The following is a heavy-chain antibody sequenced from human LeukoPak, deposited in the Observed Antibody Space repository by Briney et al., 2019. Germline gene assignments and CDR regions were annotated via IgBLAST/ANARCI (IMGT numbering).Heavy chain of an antibody. D-gene: IGHD6-19*01. CDR3: ARIAVAGRLLDY. Sequence: GGSLRFSCAASGFTVSSNYMSWVRQAPGKGLEWVSVIYSGGSTYYADSVKGRFTISRDNSKNTLYLQMNSLRAEDTAVYYCARIAVAGRLLDYWGQGTLVTVSS. CDR1: GFTVSSNY. CDR2: IYSGGST. J-gene: IGHJ4*02. V-gene: IGHV3-53*01.